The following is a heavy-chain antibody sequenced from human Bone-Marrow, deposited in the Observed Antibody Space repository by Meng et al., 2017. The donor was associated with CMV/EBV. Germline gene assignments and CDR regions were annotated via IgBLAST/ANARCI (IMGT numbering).Heavy chain of an antibody. CDR1: GFTFSSSW. V-gene: IGHV3-7*01. D-gene: IGHD4-17*01. CDR2: IKQDGSEK. CDR3: ARDFGKVTNYYGMDV. J-gene: IGHJ6*02. Sequence: GGSLRLSCAASGFTFSSSWMSWVRQAPGKGLEWVANIKQDGSEKYYVDSVKVRFTISRDNAKNSLYLQMNSLRAEDTAVYYCARDFGKVTNYYGMDVWGQGTTVTVSS.